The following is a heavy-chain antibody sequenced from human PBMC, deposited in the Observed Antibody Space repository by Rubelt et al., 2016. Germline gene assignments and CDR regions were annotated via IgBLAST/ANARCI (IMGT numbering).Heavy chain of an antibody. CDR2: INPSGGST. CDR1: GYTFTSYY. V-gene: IGHV1-46*01. D-gene: IGHD1-26*01. Sequence: QVQLVQSGAEVKKPGASVKVSCKASGYTFTSYYMHWVRQAPGQGLEWMGIINPSGGSTSYAQKFQGRVTMTRDTSTSTVYMELSSLRSEDTAVYYCARIGGNKWELPSGMDVWGQGTTVTVSS. J-gene: IGHJ6*02. CDR3: ARIGGNKWELPSGMDV.